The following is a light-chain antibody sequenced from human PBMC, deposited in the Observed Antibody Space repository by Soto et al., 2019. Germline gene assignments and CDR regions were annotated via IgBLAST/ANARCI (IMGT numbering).Light chain of an antibody. CDR3: QHYGSSPLT. CDR1: QSVSSY. Sequence: EIVLTQSPGTLSLSPGERATLSCRASQSVSSYVAWYQQQPGQAPRLLIYSASSRATGIPDRFSGSGSGTDFTLTISRLEPEDFAVYYCQHYGSSPLTFGPGTKGDVK. CDR2: SAS. V-gene: IGKV3-20*01. J-gene: IGKJ3*01.